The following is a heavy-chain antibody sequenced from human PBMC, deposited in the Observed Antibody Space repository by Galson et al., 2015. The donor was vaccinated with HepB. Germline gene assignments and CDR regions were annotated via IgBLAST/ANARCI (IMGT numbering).Heavy chain of an antibody. Sequence: SLRLSCAASGFTFSSYSMNWVRQAPGKGLEWVSSISSSSTYIYYADSVKGRFTISRDNAKNSMYLQMNSLRAEDTAVYYCARVPEPGVWGQGTLVTVSS. CDR1: GFTFSSYS. CDR3: ARVPEPGV. CDR2: ISSSSTYI. V-gene: IGHV3-21*01. D-gene: IGHD1-14*01. J-gene: IGHJ4*02.